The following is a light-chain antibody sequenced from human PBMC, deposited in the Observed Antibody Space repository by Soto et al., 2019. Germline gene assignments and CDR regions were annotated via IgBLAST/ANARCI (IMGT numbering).Light chain of an antibody. CDR3: CSYTTSNTRQIV. V-gene: IGLV2-14*01. CDR2: HVS. J-gene: IGLJ1*01. CDR1: SSDVGGYDY. Sequence: QSVLTQPASVSGSPGQSIVISCTGSSSDVGGYDYVSWYQQHPGKAPQLVIYHVSNRPSGISNRFSGSKSGTTASLTISGLQAEDEADYYCCSYTTSNTRQIVFGTGTKVTVL.